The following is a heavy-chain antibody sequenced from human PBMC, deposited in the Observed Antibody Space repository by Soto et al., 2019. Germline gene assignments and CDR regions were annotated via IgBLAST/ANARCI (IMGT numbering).Heavy chain of an antibody. Sequence: EVQLAESGGGLVQPGGSLRLSCAASGFTVSSNYMSWVRQAPGKGLEWVSVIYSGGSTYYADSVKGRFTISRDNSKNTLYLQMNSLRAEDTAVYYCARDRYSENLTVTTQKYYYYMDLWGKGTTVTVSS. J-gene: IGHJ6*03. D-gene: IGHD4-17*01. CDR3: ARDRYSENLTVTTQKYYYYMDL. V-gene: IGHV3-66*01. CDR2: IYSGGST. CDR1: GFTVSSNY.